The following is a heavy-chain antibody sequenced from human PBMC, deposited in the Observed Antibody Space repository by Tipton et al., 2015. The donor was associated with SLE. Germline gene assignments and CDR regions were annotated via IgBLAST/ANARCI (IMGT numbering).Heavy chain of an antibody. CDR2: VYTSGIT. CDR3: ARSPAYCGGDCYDNWFDP. D-gene: IGHD2-21*01. CDR1: GGSISTSTYY. Sequence: TLSLTCTVSGGSISTSTYYWSWIRQPAGKGLEWIGHVYTSGITNFNPSLKSRVTISLDTSNNQFSLNLISVTAADTAVYFCARSPAYCGGDCYDNWFDPWGQGTLVTVSS. J-gene: IGHJ5*02. V-gene: IGHV4-61*09.